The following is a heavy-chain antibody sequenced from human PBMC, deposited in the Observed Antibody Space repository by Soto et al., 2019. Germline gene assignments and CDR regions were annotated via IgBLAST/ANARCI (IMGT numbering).Heavy chain of an antibody. CDR3: ARGDYDFGSGYYASSWFDS. D-gene: IGHD3-3*01. Sequence: ASVKVSCKASGYTFTSYDINWVRQATGQGLEWMGWMNPNSGNTGYAQKFQGRVTMTRNTSISTAYMELSSLRSEDTAVYYCARGDYDFGSGYYASSWFDSWGQGTLVTVSS. J-gene: IGHJ5*01. V-gene: IGHV1-8*01. CDR1: GYTFTSYD. CDR2: MNPNSGNT.